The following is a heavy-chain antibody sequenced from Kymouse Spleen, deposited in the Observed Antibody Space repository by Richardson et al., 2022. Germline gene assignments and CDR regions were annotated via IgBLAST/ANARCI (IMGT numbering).Heavy chain of an antibody. CDR3: ARDPITGTTDYYYYYGMDV. V-gene: IGHV3-20*d01. D-gene: IGHD1-7*01. Sequence: VQLVESGGGVVRPGGSLRLSCAASGFTFDDYGMSWVRQAPGKGLEWVSGINWNGGSTGYADSVKGRFTISRDNAKNSLYLQMNSLRAEDTALYYCARDPITGTTDYYYYYGMDVWGQGTTVTVSS. CDR1: GFTFDDYG. J-gene: IGHJ6*02. CDR2: INWNGGST.